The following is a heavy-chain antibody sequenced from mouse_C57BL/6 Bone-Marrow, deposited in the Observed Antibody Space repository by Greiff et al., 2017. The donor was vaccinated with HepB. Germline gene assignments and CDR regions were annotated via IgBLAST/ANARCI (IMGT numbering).Heavy chain of an antibody. CDR2: IYPGNSDT. Sequence: EVQLQQSGTVLARPGASVKMSCKTSGYTFTSYWMHWVKQRPGQGLEWIGAIYPGNSDTSYNQKFKGKAKLTAVTSASTAYMELSSLTNEDSAVYYCTNYYGSSRFDYWGQGTTLTVSS. CDR3: TNYYGSSRFDY. V-gene: IGHV1-5*01. J-gene: IGHJ2*01. D-gene: IGHD1-1*01. CDR1: GYTFTSYW.